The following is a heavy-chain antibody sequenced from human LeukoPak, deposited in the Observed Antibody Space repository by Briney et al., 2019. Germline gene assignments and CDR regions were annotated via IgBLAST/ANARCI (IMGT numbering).Heavy chain of an antibody. CDR1: GFTFSSYE. J-gene: IGHJ4*02. V-gene: IGHV3-48*03. CDR2: ISSGGNTI. Sequence: GGSLRLSCAASGFTFSSYEMNWVRQAPGKGLEWVSYISSGGNTIYYADSVKGRFTISRDNAKNSLYLQMNSLRAEDTAVYYCAREGTAMVSFGYWGQGTLVTVSS. CDR3: AREGTAMVSFGY. D-gene: IGHD5-18*01.